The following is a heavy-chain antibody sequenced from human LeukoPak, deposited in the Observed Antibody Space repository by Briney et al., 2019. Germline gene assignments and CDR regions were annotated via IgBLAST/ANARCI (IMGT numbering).Heavy chain of an antibody. J-gene: IGHJ6*02. CDR1: GFKFDDYA. CDR3: AKDIKGYSTGWPLRGHYFYAMDV. V-gene: IGHV3-9*01. CDR2: ISWNSGTI. D-gene: IGHD6-19*01. Sequence: GGSLRLSCVASGFKFDDYAMYWVRQAPGKGLEWVSGISWNSGTIGYADSVKGRFTLSRDNAKNSLYLQMNSLRVEDTALYYCAKDIKGYSTGWPLRGHYFYAMDVWGQGTTVTVSS.